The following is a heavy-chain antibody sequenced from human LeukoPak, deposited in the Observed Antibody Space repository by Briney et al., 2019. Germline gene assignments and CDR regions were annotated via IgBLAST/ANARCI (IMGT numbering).Heavy chain of an antibody. CDR3: ARGIAAAIIDY. Sequence: KPSQTLSLTCTVSGGSISSGGYYWSWIRQHPGKGLGWIGYIYYSGSTYYSPSLKSRVTISVDTSKNQFSLKLSSVTAADTAVYYCARGIAAAIIDYWGQGTLVTVSS. J-gene: IGHJ4*02. CDR2: IYYSGST. V-gene: IGHV4-31*03. CDR1: GGSISSGGYY. D-gene: IGHD6-13*01.